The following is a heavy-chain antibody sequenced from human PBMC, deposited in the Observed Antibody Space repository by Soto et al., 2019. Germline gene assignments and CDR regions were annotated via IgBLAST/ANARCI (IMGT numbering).Heavy chain of an antibody. CDR2: INPSGGST. J-gene: IGHJ6*02. CDR3: AREGELGFGDYYQYGMEV. D-gene: IGHD3-3*01. V-gene: IGHV1-46*01. Sequence: ASVKVSCKASGYTFTSYYMHWVRQAPGEGLECMGIINPSGGSTSYAQKFQGRVTMTRDTSTSTVYMELSSLRSEDTAVYYCAREGELGFGDYYQYGMEVWGQGTTVTVSS. CDR1: GYTFTSYY.